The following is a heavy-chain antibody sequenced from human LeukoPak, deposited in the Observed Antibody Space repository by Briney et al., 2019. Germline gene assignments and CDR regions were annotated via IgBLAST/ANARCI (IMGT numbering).Heavy chain of an antibody. Sequence: NPSETLSLTCKVSGASISSFYWGWIRQPAGKGLEWIGRIYNTGSANYNPSLQSRVTMSLDTSKNQFSLKLSSVTAADTAVYYCASDLDGYNYYFDSWGQGTLVTVSS. D-gene: IGHD5-24*01. CDR2: IYNTGSA. V-gene: IGHV4-4*07. J-gene: IGHJ4*02. CDR1: GASISSFY. CDR3: ASDLDGYNYYFDS.